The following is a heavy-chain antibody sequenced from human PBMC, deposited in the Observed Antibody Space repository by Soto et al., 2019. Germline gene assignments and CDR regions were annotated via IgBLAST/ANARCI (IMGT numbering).Heavy chain of an antibody. D-gene: IGHD6-13*01. CDR3: ASTAAGINYYYGMDV. Sequence: PGGSLSLSCAASGFTVSSNYMSWVRQAPGKGLEWVSVIYSGGSTYYADSVKGRFTISRDNSKNTLYLQMNSLRAEDTAVYYCASTAAGINYYYGMDVWGQGTTVTVSS. CDR1: GFTVSSNY. CDR2: IYSGGST. V-gene: IGHV3-66*01. J-gene: IGHJ6*02.